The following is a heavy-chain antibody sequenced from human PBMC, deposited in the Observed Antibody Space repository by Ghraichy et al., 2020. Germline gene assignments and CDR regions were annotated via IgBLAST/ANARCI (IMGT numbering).Heavy chain of an antibody. Sequence: SGPTLVKPTQTLTLTCTFSGFSLSTSGVGVAWIRQPPGKALEWLALIYWDDDKHYSPSLETRLTVTKDTTKNQVVLRMTNVDPVDTATYYCAYSLEYSSSSDYFDYWGQGTLVTVSS. V-gene: IGHV2-5*02. J-gene: IGHJ4*02. D-gene: IGHD6-6*01. CDR3: AYSLEYSSSSDYFDY. CDR1: GFSLSTSGVG. CDR2: IYWDDDK.